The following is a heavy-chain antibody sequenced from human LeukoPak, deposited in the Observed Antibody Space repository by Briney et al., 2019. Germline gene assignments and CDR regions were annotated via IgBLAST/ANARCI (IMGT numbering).Heavy chain of an antibody. CDR1: GGTFSSYA. J-gene: IGHJ4*02. Sequence: SVKVSCKASGGTFSSYAISWVRQAPGQGLEWMGGIIPIFGTANYAQKFQGRVTITADESTSTAYMELSSLRSEDTAVNYCARDRSSVGGGYDSFDYWGQGTLVTVSS. CDR2: IIPIFGTA. D-gene: IGHD5-12*01. V-gene: IGHV1-69*13. CDR3: ARDRSSVGGGYDSFDY.